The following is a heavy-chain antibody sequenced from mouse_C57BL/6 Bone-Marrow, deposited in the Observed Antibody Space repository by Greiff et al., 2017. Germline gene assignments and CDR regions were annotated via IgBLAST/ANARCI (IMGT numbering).Heavy chain of an antibody. J-gene: IGHJ1*03. CDR2: IYPGSGSI. CDR3: ASPYYNNYWYFDV. CDR1: GYTFTSYW. V-gene: IGHV1-55*01. Sequence: QVQLQQPGAELVKPGASVKMSCTASGYTFTSYWITWVQQRPGQGLEWVGDIYPGSGSINYNEKFKSKATLTIDTSSSTAYMQLSSLTSEDAAVSYCASPYYNNYWYFDVWGTGTTVTVSA. D-gene: IGHD2-5*01.